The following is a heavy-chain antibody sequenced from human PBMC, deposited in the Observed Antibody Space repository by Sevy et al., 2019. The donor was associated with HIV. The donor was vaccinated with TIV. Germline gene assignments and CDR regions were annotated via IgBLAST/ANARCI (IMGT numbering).Heavy chain of an antibody. J-gene: IGHJ4*02. D-gene: IGHD3-22*01. Sequence: GESLKISCKGSGYSFTSHWIGWVRHMPGKGLEWMGIIYPDDSASRYSPSFQGQVTFSADKSISTAYLQWSSLKASDTAMYYCATSRSGYFDSSGYYIYWGQGTLVTISS. CDR3: ATSRSGYFDSSGYYIY. CDR1: GYSFTSHW. V-gene: IGHV5-51*01. CDR2: IYPDDSAS.